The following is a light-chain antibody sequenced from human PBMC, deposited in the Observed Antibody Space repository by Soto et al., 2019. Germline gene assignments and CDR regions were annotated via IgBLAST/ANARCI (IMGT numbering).Light chain of an antibody. Sequence: QSVLTQPPSASGTPGHRFTISCSGSSSNIGSNTVNWYQQLPGTAPKLLIYSNNQRPSGVPDRFSGSKSGTSASLAISGLQSEDEADYSCAAWDDSLNGYVFGTGTKVTVL. CDR3: AAWDDSLNGYV. CDR2: SNN. V-gene: IGLV1-44*01. CDR1: SSNIGSNT. J-gene: IGLJ1*01.